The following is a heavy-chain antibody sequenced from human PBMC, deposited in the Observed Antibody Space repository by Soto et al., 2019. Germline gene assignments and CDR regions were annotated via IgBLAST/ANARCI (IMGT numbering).Heavy chain of an antibody. CDR3: ARRADSVYDKDFDY. Sequence: TSETLSLTCAVDGGSFSGYYWSWIRQPPGKGLEWIGEINHSGSTNYNPSLKSRVTISVDTSKNQFSLKLSSVTAADTAVYYCARRADSVYDKDFDYWGQGTLVTVPQ. CDR1: GGSFSGYY. J-gene: IGHJ4*02. D-gene: IGHD5-12*01. V-gene: IGHV4-34*01. CDR2: INHSGST.